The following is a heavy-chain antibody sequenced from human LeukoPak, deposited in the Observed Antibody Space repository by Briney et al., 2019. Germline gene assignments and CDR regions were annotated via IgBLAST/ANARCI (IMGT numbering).Heavy chain of an antibody. D-gene: IGHD5-12*01. CDR3: ARSMNPDHSGYDPSDY. CDR1: GFTFSSYA. CDR2: ISGSGGST. J-gene: IGHJ4*02. V-gene: IGHV3-23*01. Sequence: GGSLRLSCAASGFTFSSYAMSWVRQAPGKGLEWVSAISGSGGSTYYADSVKGRFTISRDNSKNTLYLQMNSLRAEDTAVYYCARSMNPDHSGYDPSDYWGQGTLVTVSS.